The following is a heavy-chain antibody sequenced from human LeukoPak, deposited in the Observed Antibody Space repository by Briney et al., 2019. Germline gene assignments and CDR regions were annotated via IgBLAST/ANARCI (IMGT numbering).Heavy chain of an antibody. CDR2: IYPGDSDT. J-gene: IGHJ5*02. V-gene: IGHV5-51*01. CDR3: ARGGRDFVVVPAATPLYPWFAP. CDR1: GYSFTSYW. D-gene: IGHD2-2*01. Sequence: GESLKISCKGSGYSFTSYWIGWVRQMPGKGLEWMGIIYPGDSDTRYSPSFQGQVTISADKSISTAYLQWSSLKASDTAMYYCARGGRDFVVVPAATPLYPWFAPGAQEPRVTFPS.